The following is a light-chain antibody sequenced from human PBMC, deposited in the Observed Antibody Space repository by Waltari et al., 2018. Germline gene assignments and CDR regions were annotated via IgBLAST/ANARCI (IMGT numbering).Light chain of an antibody. J-gene: IGKJ3*01. Sequence: EIVLTQSPGTLSLSPGERATLSCRASQRVSSNSLAWYQQKPGQAPRLLIYAASSRATGIPDRFSGSGSGTDFTLTISRLEPEDFAVYYCQQYGSIPRTFGPGTKVDVK. CDR2: AAS. CDR1: QRVSSNS. CDR3: QQYGSIPRT. V-gene: IGKV3-20*01.